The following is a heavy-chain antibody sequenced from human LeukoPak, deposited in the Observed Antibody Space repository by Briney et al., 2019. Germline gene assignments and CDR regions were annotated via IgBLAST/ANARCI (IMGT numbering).Heavy chain of an antibody. Sequence: SQTLSLTCAISGDSVSSNSAAWNWIRQPPSRALEWLGRTYYKSKWYNDYAVSVKSRISINPDTSKNQFSLQLKSVTPEDTAVYYCARDTSGGYYWYFDLWGRGTLVTVSS. CDR1: GDSVSSNSAA. CDR2: TYYKSKWYN. CDR3: ARDTSGGYYWYFDL. D-gene: IGHD6-19*01. J-gene: IGHJ2*01. V-gene: IGHV6-1*01.